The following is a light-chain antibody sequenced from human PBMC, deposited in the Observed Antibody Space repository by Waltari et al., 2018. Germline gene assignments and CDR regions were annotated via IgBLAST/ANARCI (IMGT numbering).Light chain of an antibody. CDR2: WAS. J-gene: IGKJ4*01. CDR3: QQYYNTPLT. V-gene: IGKV4-1*01. Sequence: IVMTQSPDSLAVFLGERATINCKSSQTALYSSNNKNYLAWYQQNPRKPPKLLIYWASTRESGVPDRFSGSGSGTDFTLTISSLQAEDVAVYYCQQYYNTPLTFGGGTKVEIK. CDR1: QTALYSSNNKNY.